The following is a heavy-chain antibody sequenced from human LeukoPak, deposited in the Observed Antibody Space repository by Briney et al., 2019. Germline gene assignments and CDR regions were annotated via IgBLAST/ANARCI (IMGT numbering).Heavy chain of an antibody. CDR2: INPNSGGT. V-gene: IGHV1-2*02. Sequence: ASVKVSCKASGYTFTGYYMNWVRQAPGQGLEWMGWINPNSGGTNYAQKFQGRVTMTRDTSISTGYMELGRLRSDDTAVYYCARDLSLWYSSGWINWYFDLWGRGTLVTVSS. CDR3: ARDLSLWYSSGWINWYFDL. CDR1: GYTFTGYY. D-gene: IGHD6-19*01. J-gene: IGHJ2*01.